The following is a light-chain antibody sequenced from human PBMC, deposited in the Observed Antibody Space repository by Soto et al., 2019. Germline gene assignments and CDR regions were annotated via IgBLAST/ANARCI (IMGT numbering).Light chain of an antibody. Sequence: EIVLTQSPATLSLSPGERATLSCRASESVRSRLAWYQQKPGQPPRLLIFDASNRATGVPARFSGSGSGTDFTLTINSLEPEDFAVYFCQQRTNWACTFGPGTKVDIK. CDR1: ESVRSR. V-gene: IGKV3-11*01. CDR2: DAS. J-gene: IGKJ3*01. CDR3: QQRTNWACT.